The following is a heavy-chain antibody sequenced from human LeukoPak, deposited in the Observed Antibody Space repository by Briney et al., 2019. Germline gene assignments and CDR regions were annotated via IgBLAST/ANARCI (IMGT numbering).Heavy chain of an antibody. Sequence: GGSLRLSCAASGFTFSSYAMSWVRQAPGKGLEWVSAISGSDGSTYYADSVKGRFTISRDNSKNTLYLQMNSLRAEDTAVYYCAKGGYYYDSSGYYPSTDAFDIWGQGTMVTVSS. CDR2: ISGSDGST. CDR3: AKGGYYYDSSGYYPSTDAFDI. CDR1: GFTFSSYA. V-gene: IGHV3-23*01. J-gene: IGHJ3*02. D-gene: IGHD3-22*01.